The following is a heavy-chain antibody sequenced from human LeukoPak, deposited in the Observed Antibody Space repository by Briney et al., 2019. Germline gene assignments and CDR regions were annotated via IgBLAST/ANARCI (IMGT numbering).Heavy chain of an antibody. CDR2: ISYDGSNK. D-gene: IGHD6-13*01. CDR3: AKGRFRAAAQNWFDP. J-gene: IGHJ5*02. V-gene: IGHV3-30*18. CDR1: GFTFSSYG. Sequence: GGSLRLSCAASGFTFSSYGMHWVRQAPGKGLEWVAVISYDGSNKYYADSVKGRFTISRDNSKNTLYLQMNSLRAEDTAVYYCAKGRFRAAAQNWFDPWGQGTLVTVSS.